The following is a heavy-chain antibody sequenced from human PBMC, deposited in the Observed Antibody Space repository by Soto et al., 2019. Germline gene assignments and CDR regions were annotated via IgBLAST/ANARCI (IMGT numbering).Heavy chain of an antibody. J-gene: IGHJ4*02. CDR1: GGTFSSYA. D-gene: IGHD6-6*01. Sequence: QVQLVQSGAEVKKPGSSVKVSCKASGGTFSSYAISWVRQAPGQGLEWMGGIIPIFGTANYAQKFQGRVTITADESTITAYMELSSLRYEDTAVYYCARGIAARPGEGYYFDYWGQGTLVTVSS. CDR3: ARGIAARPGEGYYFDY. V-gene: IGHV1-69*01. CDR2: IIPIFGTA.